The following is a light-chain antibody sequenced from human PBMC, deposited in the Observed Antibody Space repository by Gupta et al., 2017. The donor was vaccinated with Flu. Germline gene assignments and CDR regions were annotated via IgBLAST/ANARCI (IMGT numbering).Light chain of an antibody. Sequence: QSVLTQPPSASGTPGQRVTISCSGGSSNIGSETVNWYQQLPGTAPRLLIYANEQRPSGVPGRFSGSKSGTTASLAISGLQSEDEADYYCATWDASLRGVVFGGGTKLTVL. V-gene: IGLV1-44*01. CDR2: ANE. CDR1: SSNIGSET. J-gene: IGLJ2*01. CDR3: ATWDASLRGVV.